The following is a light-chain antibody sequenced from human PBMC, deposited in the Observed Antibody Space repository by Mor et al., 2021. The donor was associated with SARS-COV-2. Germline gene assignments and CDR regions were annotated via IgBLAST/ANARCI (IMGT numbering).Light chain of an antibody. V-gene: IGKV4-1*01. CDR3: QQYYAAPLT. CDR2: WAS. Sequence: KPTINCKSSQSLLYSSNNKNYLAWYQQKPGQPPKLLVYWASTRESGVPERFSGSGSGTDFTLTISSLQAEDVAVYYCQQYYAAPLTFGGGTK. CDR1: QSLLYSSNNKNY. J-gene: IGKJ4*01.